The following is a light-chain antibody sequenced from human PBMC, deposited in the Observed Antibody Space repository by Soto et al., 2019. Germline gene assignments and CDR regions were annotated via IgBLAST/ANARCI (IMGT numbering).Light chain of an antibody. Sequence: EIVLTQSPGTLSLSPGERATLSCRASQSVSSSYLAWYRQKPGQAPRLLIYGASTRATGLPDRFSGSGSRTDFTLTISRLEPEDFAVYYCQQYGSSPYTFGQGTKLEIK. J-gene: IGKJ2*01. CDR2: GAS. CDR3: QQYGSSPYT. V-gene: IGKV3-20*01. CDR1: QSVSSSY.